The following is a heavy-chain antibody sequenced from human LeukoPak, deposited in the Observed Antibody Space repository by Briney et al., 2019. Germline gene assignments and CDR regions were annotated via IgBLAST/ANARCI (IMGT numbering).Heavy chain of an antibody. J-gene: IGHJ4*02. D-gene: IGHD3-22*01. V-gene: IGHV1-69*04. Sequence: SVTVSCKASGGTFISYAISWVRQAPGQGLEWMGRIIPILGIANYAQKFQGRVTITVDKSTSTAYMELSSLRSEDTAVYYCARWITYYYDSSGLDWGQGTLVTVSS. CDR3: ARWITYYYDSSGLD. CDR1: GGTFISYA. CDR2: IIPILGIA.